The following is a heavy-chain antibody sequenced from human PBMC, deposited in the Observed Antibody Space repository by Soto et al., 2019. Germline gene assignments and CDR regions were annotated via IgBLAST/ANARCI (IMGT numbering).Heavy chain of an antibody. CDR3: ARACSSNSCYDVFDY. D-gene: IGHD2-2*01. J-gene: IGHJ4*02. CDR2: IYTSGST. CDR1: GGSISSYY. V-gene: IGHV4-4*07. Sequence: KPSETLSLTCTVSGGSISSYYWSWIRQPAGKGLEWIGRIYTSGSTNYNPSLKSRVTMSVDTSKNQFSLKLSPVTAADTAVYYCARACSSNSCYDVFDYWGQGTLVTVSS.